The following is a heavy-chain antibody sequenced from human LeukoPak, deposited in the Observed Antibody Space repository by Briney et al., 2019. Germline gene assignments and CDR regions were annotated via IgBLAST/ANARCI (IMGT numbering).Heavy chain of an antibody. J-gene: IGHJ5*02. V-gene: IGHV4-34*01. CDR2: INHSGST. D-gene: IGHD4-17*01. CDR1: GGSFSGYY. Sequence: NPSETLSLTCAVYGGSFSGYYWSWIRQPPGKGLEWIGEINHSGSTNYNPSLKSRVTISVDTSKNQFSLKLSSVTAADTAVYYCARANGFDPWGQGTLVTVSS. CDR3: ARANGFDP.